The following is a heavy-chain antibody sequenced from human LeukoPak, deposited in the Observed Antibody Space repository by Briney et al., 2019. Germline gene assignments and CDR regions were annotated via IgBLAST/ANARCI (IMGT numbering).Heavy chain of an antibody. CDR1: GFTFNYAW. V-gene: IGHV3-15*01. J-gene: IGHJ4*02. Sequence: PGGSLRLSCAASGFTFNYAWMSWVRQAPGKGLEWVGHIKSKNDGGTTDYAAPVKGRFTISRDDSKNTLVLQMNSLKTEDTAVYYCVTNLRGWCQGTLVTVSS. CDR3: VTNLRG. CDR2: IKSKNDGGTT.